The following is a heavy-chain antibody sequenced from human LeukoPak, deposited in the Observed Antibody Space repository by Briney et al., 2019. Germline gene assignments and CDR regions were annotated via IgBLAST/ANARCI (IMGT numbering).Heavy chain of an antibody. D-gene: IGHD6-19*01. CDR2: ISEKGGST. V-gene: IGHV3-23*01. CDR1: GFSLSNYA. Sequence: GGSLRLSCVVSGFSLSNYAMSWVRQAPGKGLEWVSYISEKGGSTTYGDSVKGRFTISRDNSLNTVYLQMNSLRAEDTAVYYCARASIAVAGTEFLDYWGQGTLVTVSS. CDR3: ARASIAVAGTEFLDY. J-gene: IGHJ4*02.